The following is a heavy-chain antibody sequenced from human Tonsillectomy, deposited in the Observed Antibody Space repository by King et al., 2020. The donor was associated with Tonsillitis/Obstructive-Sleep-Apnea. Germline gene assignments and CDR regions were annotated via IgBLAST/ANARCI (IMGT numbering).Heavy chain of an antibody. D-gene: IGHD2-2*01. V-gene: IGHV4-59*01. CDR3: ARGIVVVPNGYYFDY. CDR1: GGSISSYY. Sequence: QLQESGPGLVKPSETLSLTCTVSGGSISSYYWSWIRQPPGKGLEWIGYIYYSGSTNYNPSLKSRVTISVDTSKNQFYLKLSSVTAADTAVYYCARGIVVVPNGYYFDYWGQGTLVTVSS. CDR2: IYYSGST. J-gene: IGHJ4*02.